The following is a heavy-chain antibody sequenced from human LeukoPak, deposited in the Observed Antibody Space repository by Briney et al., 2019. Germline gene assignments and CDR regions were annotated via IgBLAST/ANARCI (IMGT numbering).Heavy chain of an antibody. CDR2: IYYSGST. V-gene: IGHV4-39*07. J-gene: IGHJ6*02. CDR3: ARGPLYYHGSGSYYYGMDV. D-gene: IGHD3-10*01. Sequence: SETLSLTCTVSGGSISSSSYYWGWIRQPPGKGLEWIGSIYYSGSTYYNPSLESRVTISVDTSKNQFSLKLSSVTAADTAVYYCARGPLYYHGSGSYYYGMDVWGQGTTVTVSS. CDR1: GGSISSSSYY.